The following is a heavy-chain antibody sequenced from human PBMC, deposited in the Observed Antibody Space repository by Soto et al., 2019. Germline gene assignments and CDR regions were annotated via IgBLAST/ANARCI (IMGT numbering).Heavy chain of an antibody. J-gene: IGHJ4*02. CDR3: ARGYSGYARYFDY. D-gene: IGHD5-12*01. CDR2: IYYSGST. CDR1: GGSISSYY. V-gene: IGHV4-59*08. Sequence: PSETLSLTCTVSGGSISSYYWSWIRQPPGKGLEWIGYIYYSGSTNYNPSLKSRVTISVDTSKNQFSLKLSSVTAADTAVYYCARGYSGYARYFDYWGQGTLVTVSS.